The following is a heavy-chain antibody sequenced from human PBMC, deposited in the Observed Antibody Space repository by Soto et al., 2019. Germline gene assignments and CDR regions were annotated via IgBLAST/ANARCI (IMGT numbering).Heavy chain of an antibody. Sequence: EVQLLESGGGLVQPGGSLRLSCAASGFTFSDYAMNWVRQAPGKGLEWVSGISGSGGDTYYADSVNGRFTISRDNSKNTLYLQMSGVRADDTAVYLCAKGGCSGVSCGWFDPWGQGTRVTVSS. J-gene: IGHJ5*02. CDR3: AKGGCSGVSCGWFDP. D-gene: IGHD2-15*01. V-gene: IGHV3-23*01. CDR2: ISGSGGDT. CDR1: GFTFSDYA.